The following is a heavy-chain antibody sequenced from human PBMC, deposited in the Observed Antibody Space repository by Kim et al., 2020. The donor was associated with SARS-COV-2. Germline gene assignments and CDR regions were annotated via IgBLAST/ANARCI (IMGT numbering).Heavy chain of an antibody. CDR3: ARGRAVFNY. Sequence: IEKYYVDSVKGRFTISRDNAKNSLYLQMNSLRAEDTAVYYCARGRAVFNYWGQGTLVTVSS. CDR2: IEK. V-gene: IGHV3-7*01. J-gene: IGHJ4*02.